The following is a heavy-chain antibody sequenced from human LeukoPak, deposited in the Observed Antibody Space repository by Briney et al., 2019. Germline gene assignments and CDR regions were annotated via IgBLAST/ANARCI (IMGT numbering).Heavy chain of an antibody. J-gene: IGHJ4*02. CDR3: AKDWANFGAIASLDC. D-gene: IGHD3-3*01. Sequence: GGSLRHSCEASGFMFSSYGMHWVRQAPGKGLEWVAVIWYDGSNKYYADSVKGRFTISRDNSKSTVHLQMNSLRAEDTAVYYCAKDWANFGAIASLDCWGQGALVSVSS. CDR1: GFMFSSYG. V-gene: IGHV3-33*06. CDR2: IWYDGSNK.